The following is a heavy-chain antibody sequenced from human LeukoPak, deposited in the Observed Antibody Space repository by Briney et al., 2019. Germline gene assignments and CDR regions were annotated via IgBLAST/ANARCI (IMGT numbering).Heavy chain of an antibody. J-gene: IGHJ4*02. CDR1: GGTFSSYA. Sequence: SVKVSCKASGGTFSSYAISWVRQAPGQGLEWMGGIIPIFGTANYAQKFQGRVTITTAESTSTAYMELSSLRSEDTAVYYCATHCGGDCDEVTYFDYWGQGTLVTVSS. CDR3: ATHCGGDCDEVTYFDY. V-gene: IGHV1-69*05. D-gene: IGHD2-21*02. CDR2: IIPIFGTA.